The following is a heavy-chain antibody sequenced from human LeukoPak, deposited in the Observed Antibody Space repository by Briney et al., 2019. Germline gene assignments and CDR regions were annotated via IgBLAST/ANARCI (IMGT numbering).Heavy chain of an antibody. Sequence: GESLQISCKGSGFSFNTYWIAWVRQMPGKGLEWMGIIYPGDSDTRYSPSFQGQVTISADESISTAYLQWSSLKASDTAMYYCTIQSSGYGAYWGQGTLVSVSS. J-gene: IGHJ4*02. V-gene: IGHV5-51*01. CDR1: GFSFNTYW. CDR3: TIQSSGYGAY. CDR2: IYPGDSDT. D-gene: IGHD3-22*01.